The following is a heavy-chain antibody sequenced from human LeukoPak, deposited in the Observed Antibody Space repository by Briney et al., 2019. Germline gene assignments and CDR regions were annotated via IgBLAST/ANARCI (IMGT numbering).Heavy chain of an antibody. Sequence: GGSLRLSCAASGFTFSAYSMNWVRQAPGKGLEWISFIDGSTRIIFYADSVKGRFTISRDNAKNSLFLQMNSLRAEDTAVYYCARRVPSQVITDYFDYWGQGTLVTVSS. CDR3: ARRVPSQVITDYFDY. D-gene: IGHD3-16*01. CDR1: GFTFSAYS. V-gene: IGHV3-48*04. CDR2: IDGSTRII. J-gene: IGHJ4*02.